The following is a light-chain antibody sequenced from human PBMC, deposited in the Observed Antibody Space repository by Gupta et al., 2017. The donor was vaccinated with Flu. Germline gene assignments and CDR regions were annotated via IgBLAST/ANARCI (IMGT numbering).Light chain of an antibody. Sequence: SYVLTQPPSMSVAPGQTARITCGGNNIGRKSVHWCQQKPGQAPVLVLYDDSDRPSGIPERFSGSNSGNTATLTISRVEAGDEADYYCQVWDSSSDPSVVFGGGTKLTV. J-gene: IGLJ2*01. V-gene: IGLV3-21*02. CDR2: DDS. CDR3: QVWDSSSDPSVV. CDR1: NIGRKS.